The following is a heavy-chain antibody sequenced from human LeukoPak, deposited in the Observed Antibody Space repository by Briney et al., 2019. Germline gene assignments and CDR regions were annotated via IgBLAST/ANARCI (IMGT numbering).Heavy chain of an antibody. CDR2: ISNNGGST. V-gene: IGHV3-64*01. D-gene: IGHD2-2*01. CDR3: ARDGLYCSSSSCYSDY. Sequence: GRSLILSCAASGFTFSTYAMHWVRQAPGKGLEYVSFISNNGGSTYYANSVKGRFTISRDNSKNTLYLQMGSLRAEDMAVYYCARDGLYCSSSSCYSDYWGQGTLVTVSS. J-gene: IGHJ4*02. CDR1: GFTFSTYA.